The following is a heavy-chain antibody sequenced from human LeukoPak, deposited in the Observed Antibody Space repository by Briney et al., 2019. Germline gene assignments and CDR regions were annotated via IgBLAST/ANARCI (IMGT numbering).Heavy chain of an antibody. J-gene: IGHJ6*02. V-gene: IGHV3-74*01. CDR1: GFTFDDYA. D-gene: IGHD2-21*02. Sequence: GGSLRLSCAASGFTFDDYAMHWVRQAPGKGLVWVSRINSDGSSTSYADSVKGRFTISRDNAKNTLYLQMNSLRAEDTAVYYCARAQFGGDGPSHYYNYYGMDVWGQGTTVTVSS. CDR3: ARAQFGGDGPSHYYNYYGMDV. CDR2: INSDGSST.